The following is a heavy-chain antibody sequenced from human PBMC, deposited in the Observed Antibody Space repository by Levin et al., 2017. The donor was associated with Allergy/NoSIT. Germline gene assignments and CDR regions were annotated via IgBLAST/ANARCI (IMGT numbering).Heavy chain of an antibody. Sequence: GGSLRLSCAASGFMFSRYWMSWVRQAPGNGLEWVANIKEDGSEKYYVDSVKGRFTISRDNANNSLYLQMTSLGAEDTAVYYWARDFRASGYSSNSYWGQGTLVTVSS. V-gene: IGHV3-7*04. CDR2: IKEDGSEK. CDR1: GFMFSRYW. D-gene: IGHD6-13*01. J-gene: IGHJ4*02. CDR3: ARDFRASGYSSNSY.